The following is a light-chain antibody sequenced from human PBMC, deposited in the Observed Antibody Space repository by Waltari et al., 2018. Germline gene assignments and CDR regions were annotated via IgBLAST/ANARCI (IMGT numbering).Light chain of an antibody. V-gene: IGLV1-44*01. CDR1: SANVGKYT. CDR3: AAWDDTLKGRV. CDR2: STD. J-gene: IGLJ3*02. Sequence: QSVLTQPPSASGTPGERVTISCSGSSANVGKYTVHWFHQFPGTAPTLLIYSTDQRASGVSDRFSGSKSCTSASLVISCLRSEDEADYHCAAWDDTLKGRVFGGGTKLTVL.